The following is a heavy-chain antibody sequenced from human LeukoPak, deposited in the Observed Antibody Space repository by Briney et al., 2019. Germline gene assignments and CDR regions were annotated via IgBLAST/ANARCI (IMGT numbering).Heavy chain of an antibody. CDR2: IYYSGST. J-gene: IGHJ5*02. D-gene: IGHD3-22*01. V-gene: IGHV4-39*01. CDR1: GGSISSSSYY. CDR3: ASFQLLSRNWFDP. Sequence: PSETLSLTCTVSGGSISSSSYYWGWIRQPPGKGLEWIGSIYYSGSTYYNPSLKSRVTISVDTSKNQFSLKLSSVTAADTAVYYCASFQLLSRNWFDPWGQGTLVTVSS.